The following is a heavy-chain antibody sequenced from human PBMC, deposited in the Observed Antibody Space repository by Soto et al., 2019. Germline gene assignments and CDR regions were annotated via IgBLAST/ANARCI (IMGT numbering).Heavy chain of an antibody. Sequence: GGSLRLSCAASGFTFSSYWMHWVRQAPGKGLVWVSRINSDGSSTSYADSVKGRFTISRDNAKNTLYLQMNSLRAEDTAVYYCAREGPSGRFLEWLTSGYGMDVWGQGTTVTVSS. CDR2: INSDGSST. CDR3: AREGPSGRFLEWLTSGYGMDV. D-gene: IGHD3-3*01. CDR1: GFTFSSYW. V-gene: IGHV3-74*01. J-gene: IGHJ6*02.